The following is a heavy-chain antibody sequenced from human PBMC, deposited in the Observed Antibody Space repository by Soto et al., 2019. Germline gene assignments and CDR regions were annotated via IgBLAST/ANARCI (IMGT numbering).Heavy chain of an antibody. CDR3: ARVGTPLGDILTGPQALYYFDY. J-gene: IGHJ4*02. CDR2: IYYSGST. D-gene: IGHD3-9*01. CDR1: GGSISSGGYY. V-gene: IGHV4-31*03. Sequence: QVQLQESGPGLVKPSQTLSLTCTVSGGSISSGGYYWSWIRQHPGKGLEWIGYIYYSGSTYYNPSLKSRVTISVDTSKNQFSLKLSSVTAADTAVYYCARVGTPLGDILTGPQALYYFDYWGQGTLVTVSS.